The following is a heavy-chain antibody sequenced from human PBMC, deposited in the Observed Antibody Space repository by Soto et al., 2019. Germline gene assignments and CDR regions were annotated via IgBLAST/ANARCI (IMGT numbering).Heavy chain of an antibody. CDR1: GFTFNTYG. V-gene: IGHV3-33*01. CDR3: ARISGSGHLGWFDP. J-gene: IGHJ5*02. D-gene: IGHD3-10*01. Sequence: QVQLVQSGGGVVQSGRSLRLSCISSGFTFNTYGMFWARQAPGTGLEWVAGIWYDGSYRYYVDAVKGRFTVSRDNYKNTVYLEMNNLRAEDTAVHYCARISGSGHLGWFDPWGQGTLVTVSS. CDR2: IWYDGSYR.